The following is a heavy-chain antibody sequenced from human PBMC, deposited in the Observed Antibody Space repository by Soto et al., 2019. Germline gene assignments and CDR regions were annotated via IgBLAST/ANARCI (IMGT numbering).Heavy chain of an antibody. V-gene: IGHV3-23*01. D-gene: IGHD3-9*01. J-gene: IGHJ4*02. Sequence: XSLRLSFAASGFTFSTYAMSWVLQAPGKGLEWVSGVSASGLNTDYADPVKGRFYISRDNSKNTVSLHMNSLRAEDTAVYYCAKDRYFDWLLFSYFDYWGQGTLVTVSS. CDR3: AKDRYFDWLLFSYFDY. CDR2: VSASGLNT. CDR1: GFTFSTYA.